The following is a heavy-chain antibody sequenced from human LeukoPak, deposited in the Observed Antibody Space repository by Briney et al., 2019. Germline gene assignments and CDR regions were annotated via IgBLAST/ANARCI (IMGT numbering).Heavy chain of an antibody. V-gene: IGHV4-59*01. D-gene: IGHD3-22*01. Sequence: PSETPSLTCTVSGGSISSYYWSWIRQPPGKGLEWIGYIYYSGSTNYNPSLKSRVTISVDTSKNQFSLKLSSVTAADTAVYYCARIDSSGYYFFDYWGQGTLVTVSS. J-gene: IGHJ4*02. CDR3: ARIDSSGYYFFDY. CDR2: IYYSGST. CDR1: GGSISSYY.